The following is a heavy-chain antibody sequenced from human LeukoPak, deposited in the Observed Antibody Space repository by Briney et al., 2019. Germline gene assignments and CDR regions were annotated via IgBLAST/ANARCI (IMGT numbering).Heavy chain of an antibody. CDR3: ARDSGSYEMDY. Sequence: GGSLRLSCAASGFTFSSYAMHWVRQAPGKGLEWVAVISYDGSNKYYADSVKGRFTISRDNSKNTLYLQMNSLRAEDTAVYYCARDSGSYEMDYWGQGTLVTVSS. V-gene: IGHV3-30-3*01. CDR1: GFTFSSYA. J-gene: IGHJ4*02. CDR2: ISYDGSNK. D-gene: IGHD1-26*01.